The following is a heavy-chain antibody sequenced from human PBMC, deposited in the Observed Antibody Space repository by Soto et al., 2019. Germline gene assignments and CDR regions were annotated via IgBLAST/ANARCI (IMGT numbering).Heavy chain of an antibody. CDR1: GFTFSSYA. Sequence: EVQLLESGGGLVQPGGSLRLSCAASGFTFSSYAMSWVRQAPGKGLEWVSAISGGGGSTYYADSAKGRFTISRDNSKNTLYLQMNSLRAEDTAVYYCAKDGRRWDLPADYWGQGALVTVSS. J-gene: IGHJ4*02. CDR2: ISGGGGST. D-gene: IGHD1-26*01. V-gene: IGHV3-23*01. CDR3: AKDGRRWDLPADY.